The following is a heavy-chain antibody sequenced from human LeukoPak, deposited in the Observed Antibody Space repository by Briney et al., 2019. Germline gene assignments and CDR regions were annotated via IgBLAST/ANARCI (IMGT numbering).Heavy chain of an antibody. V-gene: IGHV4-38-2*01. J-gene: IGHJ4*02. D-gene: IGHD3-3*01. CDR3: ARIDFWSGYFDY. Sequence: SETLSLTCAVSGYSISSGYYCGWIRQPPGKGLEWIGSIYHSGSTYYNPSLKRRVTISVDTSKNQFSLKLSSVTAADTAVYYCARIDFWSGYFDYWGQGTLVTVSS. CDR2: IYHSGST. CDR1: GYSISSGYY.